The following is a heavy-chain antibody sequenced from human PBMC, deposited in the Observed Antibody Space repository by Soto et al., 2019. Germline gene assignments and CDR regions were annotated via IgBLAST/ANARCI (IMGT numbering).Heavy chain of an antibody. D-gene: IGHD2-15*01. CDR3: AKKAGDCSGGSCYIFDY. J-gene: IGHJ4*02. CDR2: ISYDGSNK. V-gene: IGHV3-30*18. Sequence: LRLSCAASGFTFSRNAMHWVRQAPGKGLEWVAVISYDGSNKYYADSVKGRFTISRDNSKNTLYLQMNSLRAEDTAVYYCAKKAGDCSGGSCYIFDYWGQGTLVTVSS. CDR1: GFTFSRNA.